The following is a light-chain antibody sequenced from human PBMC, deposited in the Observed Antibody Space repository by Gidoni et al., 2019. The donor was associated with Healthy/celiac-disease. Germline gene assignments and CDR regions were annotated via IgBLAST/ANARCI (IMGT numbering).Light chain of an antibody. CDR3: QQYYSYPIT. Sequence: AIRMTQSPSSFSASTGDRVTITCRASQGISSYLAWYQQKPGKAPKLLSYAASTLQSGVPSRFSGSGSGTDFTLTISCLQSEDFATYYCQQYYSYPITFGQGTQLEIK. CDR2: AAS. J-gene: IGKJ5*01. CDR1: QGISSY. V-gene: IGKV1-8*01.